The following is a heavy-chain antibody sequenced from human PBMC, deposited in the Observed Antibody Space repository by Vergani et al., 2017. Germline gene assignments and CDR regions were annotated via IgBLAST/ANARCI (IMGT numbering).Heavy chain of an antibody. Sequence: EVQLVESRGVLVQPGGSLRLSCAASGFTVSSNEMSWVRQAPGKGLEWVSSFGGSDESTSYAQSVRGRFTISRDISKNTLILQLNSLRVEDTAVYFCARENVRRGIPGLWGSKYFHHWGQGTLVTVSS. D-gene: IGHD3-16*01. V-gene: IGHV3-23*04. CDR3: ARENVRRGIPGLWGSKYFHH. CDR1: GFTVSSNE. J-gene: IGHJ1*01. CDR2: FGGSDEST.